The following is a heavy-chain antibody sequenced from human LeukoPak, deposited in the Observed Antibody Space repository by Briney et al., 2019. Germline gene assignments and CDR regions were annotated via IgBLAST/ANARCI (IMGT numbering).Heavy chain of an antibody. Sequence: PGGSLRLSCAASGFTFDDYAMHWVRQAPGKGLEWVSLISWDGGSTYYADSVKGRFTISRDNSKNSLYLQMNSLRAEDTALYYCAKGEQWLGTSYYYYYYMDVWGKGTTVTVSS. CDR1: GFTFDDYA. D-gene: IGHD6-19*01. J-gene: IGHJ6*03. V-gene: IGHV3-43D*03. CDR3: AKGEQWLGTSYYYYYYMDV. CDR2: ISWDGGST.